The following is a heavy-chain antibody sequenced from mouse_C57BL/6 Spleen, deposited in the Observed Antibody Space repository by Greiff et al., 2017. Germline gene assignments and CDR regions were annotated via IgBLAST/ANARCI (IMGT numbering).Heavy chain of an antibody. CDR1: GYAFSSSW. V-gene: IGHV1-82*01. CDR2: IYPGDGDT. CDR3: ARSITTGYFDY. J-gene: IGHJ2*01. Sequence: VQLQQSGPELVKPGASVKISCKASGYAFSSSWMNWVKQRPGKGLEWIGRIYPGDGDTNYNGKFKGKATLPADKSSSTAYMQRSSRTSEDSAVYFSARSITTGYFDYWGQGTTLTVSS. D-gene: IGHD1-1*01.